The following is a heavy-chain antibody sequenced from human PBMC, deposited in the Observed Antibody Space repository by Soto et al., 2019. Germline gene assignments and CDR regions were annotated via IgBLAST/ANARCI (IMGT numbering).Heavy chain of an antibody. D-gene: IGHD5-18*01. V-gene: IGHV1-2*02. CDR3: ARDLPDTAMVKPAY. Sequence: ASVKVSCKPSGYTFTGYYMHWVRQAPRQGLEWMGWINPNSGGTNYAQKFQGRVNMTRDTSISTAYMELSRLRSDDTAVYYCARDLPDTAMVKPAYGGRGTLVTVSS. J-gene: IGHJ4*02. CDR2: INPNSGGT. CDR1: GYTFTGYY.